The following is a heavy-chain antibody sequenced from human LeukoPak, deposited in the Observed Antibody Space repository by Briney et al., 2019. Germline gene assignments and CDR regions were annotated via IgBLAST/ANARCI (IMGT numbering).Heavy chain of an antibody. V-gene: IGHV4-4*07. CDR3: ARISRRADSSGFYYDGWYFDL. CDR2: LYASGIT. D-gene: IGHD3-22*01. CDR1: GGSVSYNY. J-gene: IGHJ2*01. Sequence: SETLSLTCIVSGGSVSYNYWSWIRQPAGKGLEWIGRLYASGITNSNPSLNYNPSLKSRVTMSADTSDNQFSLKLTSVSAADTAVYYCARISRRADSSGFYYDGWYFDLWGRGTLVTVSS.